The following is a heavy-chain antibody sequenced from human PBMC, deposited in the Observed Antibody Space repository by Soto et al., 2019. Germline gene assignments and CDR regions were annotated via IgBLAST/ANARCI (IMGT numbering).Heavy chain of an antibody. CDR3: AKGDMAALYYYYYYCMDV. Sequence: EVQLLESGGGLVQPGGSLRLSCAASGFTFSSYAMSWVRQAPGQGLEWVSAISGSGGSTYYADSVKGRFTISRDNSKNTLYLQMNSLRAEDTAVYYCAKGDMAALYYYYYYCMDVWGQGTTVTVSS. CDR2: ISGSGGST. J-gene: IGHJ6*02. CDR1: GFTFSSYA. V-gene: IGHV3-23*01. D-gene: IGHD6-6*01.